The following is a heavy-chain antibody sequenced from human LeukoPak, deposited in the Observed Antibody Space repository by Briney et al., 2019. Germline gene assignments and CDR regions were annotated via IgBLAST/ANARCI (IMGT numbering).Heavy chain of an antibody. CDR3: AKANIVATSGMDV. CDR2: ISYDGSNK. V-gene: IGHV3-30*18. Sequence: GGSLRLSCAASGFTFSSYGMHWVRQAPGKGLEWVAVISYDGSNKYYADSVKGRFTISRDNSKSTLYLQMNSLRAEDTAVYYCAKANIVATSGMDVWGKGTTVTVSS. J-gene: IGHJ6*04. D-gene: IGHD5-12*01. CDR1: GFTFSSYG.